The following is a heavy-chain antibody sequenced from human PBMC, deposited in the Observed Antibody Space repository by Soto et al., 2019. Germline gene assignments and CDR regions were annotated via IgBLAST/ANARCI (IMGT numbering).Heavy chain of an antibody. J-gene: IGHJ6*02. CDR1: GFTFSSYG. CDR2: IWYDGSNK. Sequence: QVQLVESGGGVVQPGRSLRLSCAASGFTFSSYGMHWVRQAPGKGLEWVAVIWYDGSNKYYADSVKGRFTISRDNSKNTQYLQMNSLRAEDTAVYYCARDSTSIQLWLHASRPYGMDVWGQGTTVTFSS. D-gene: IGHD5-18*01. CDR3: ARDSTSIQLWLHASRPYGMDV. V-gene: IGHV3-33*01.